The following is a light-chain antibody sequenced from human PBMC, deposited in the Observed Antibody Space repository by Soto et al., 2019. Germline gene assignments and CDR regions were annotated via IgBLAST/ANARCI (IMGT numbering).Light chain of an antibody. J-gene: IGKJ5*01. V-gene: IGKV3-15*01. CDR2: GAS. CDR3: QQYNSWPPIT. Sequence: EIVMTQSPDTLYVSPGEGATLSCRASQSVRTKLAWYQQQAGQAPRLLIYGASTRATGITDRFSGSGSGTEFTLTISSLQSADFAVYYCQQYNSWPPITFGQGTRLESK. CDR1: QSVRTK.